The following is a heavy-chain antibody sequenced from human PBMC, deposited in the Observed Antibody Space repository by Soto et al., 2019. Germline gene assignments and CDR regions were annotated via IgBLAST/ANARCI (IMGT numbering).Heavy chain of an antibody. CDR1: GFTFSSYA. J-gene: IGHJ5*02. CDR2: ISGSGGST. CDR3: AKDAQRVSVAGPPRDWFDP. Sequence: EVQLLESGGGLVQPGGSLRLSCAASGFTFSSYAMSWVRQAPGKGLEWVSAISGSGGSTYYADSVKGRFTISRDNSKNTLYLQMNSLRAEDTAVYYCAKDAQRVSVAGPPRDWFDPWGQGTLVTVSS. V-gene: IGHV3-23*01. D-gene: IGHD6-19*01.